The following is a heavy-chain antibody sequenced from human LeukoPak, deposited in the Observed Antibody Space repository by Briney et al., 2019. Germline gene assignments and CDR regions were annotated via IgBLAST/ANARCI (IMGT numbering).Heavy chain of an antibody. CDR1: GFTFGDYA. V-gene: IGHV3-49*03. J-gene: IGHJ6*02. Sequence: GGSLRLSCTLSGFTFGDYAMSWFRQAPGKGLEWVGFIGSKTYVWTTEYAASVKGRFTISRDDSKSIAYLQMNSLKTEDTAVYYCTRAFMTRYYGMDVWGQGTTVTVSS. CDR3: TRAFMTRYYGMDV. CDR2: IGSKTYVWTT. D-gene: IGHD3-16*01.